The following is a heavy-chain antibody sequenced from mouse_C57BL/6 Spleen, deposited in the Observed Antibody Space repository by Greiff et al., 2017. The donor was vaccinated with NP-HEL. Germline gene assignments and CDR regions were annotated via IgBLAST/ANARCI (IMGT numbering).Heavy chain of an antibody. CDR1: GFTFSSYA. CDR2: ISDGGSYT. V-gene: IGHV5-4*01. Sequence: EVKLMESGGGLVKPGGSLKLSCAASGFTFSSYAMSWVRQTPEKRLEWVATISDGGSYTYYPDNVKGRFTISRDNAKNNLYLQMSHLKSEDTAMYYCAREGGFSHFDYWGQGTTLTVSS. J-gene: IGHJ2*01. CDR3: AREGGFSHFDY.